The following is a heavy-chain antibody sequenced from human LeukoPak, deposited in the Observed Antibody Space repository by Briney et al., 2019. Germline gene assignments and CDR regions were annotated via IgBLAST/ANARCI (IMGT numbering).Heavy chain of an antibody. J-gene: IGHJ3*02. CDR2: IYTSGST. D-gene: IGHD3-22*01. CDR3: ARDMRGVSGTMIVVAPPAFDI. V-gene: IGHV4-4*07. Sequence: PSETLSLTCTVSGGSISSYYWSWIRRPAGKGLEWIGRIYTSGSTNYNPSLKSRVTMSVHTSKNKFYLKLSSVTAADTAVYYCARDMRGVSGTMIVVAPPAFDIWGQGTMVTVSS. CDR1: GGSISSYY.